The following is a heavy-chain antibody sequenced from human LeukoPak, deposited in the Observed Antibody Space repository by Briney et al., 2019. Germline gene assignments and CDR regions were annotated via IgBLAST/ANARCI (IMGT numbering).Heavy chain of an antibody. V-gene: IGHV3-48*03. D-gene: IGHD6-25*01. CDR3: ARAGSIAAAGYVFDY. Sequence: PGGSLRLSCAASGFTFSNYEMHWVRQAPGKGLEWVSYISSSGSTIYYADSLKGRFTVSRDNAKNSLLLQMNSLRAEDTAVYYCARAGSIAAAGYVFDYWGQGTLATVSS. CDR2: ISSSGSTI. CDR1: GFTFSNYE. J-gene: IGHJ4*02.